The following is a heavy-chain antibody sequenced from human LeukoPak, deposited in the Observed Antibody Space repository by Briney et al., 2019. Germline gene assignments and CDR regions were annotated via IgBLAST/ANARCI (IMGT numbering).Heavy chain of an antibody. CDR2: IYHSGST. D-gene: IGHD3-9*01. J-gene: IGHJ4*02. Sequence: SETLSLTCTVSGGSISSGGYYWSWIRQHPGKGLEWIGYIYHSGSTYYNPSLKSRVTISVDRSKNQFSLKLSSVTAADTAVYYCARFLLTGGYFDYWGQGTLVTVSS. CDR1: GGSISSGGYY. CDR3: ARFLLTGGYFDY. V-gene: IGHV4-30-2*01.